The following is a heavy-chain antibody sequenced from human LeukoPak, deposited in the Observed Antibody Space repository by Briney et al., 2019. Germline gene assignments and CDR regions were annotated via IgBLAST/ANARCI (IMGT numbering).Heavy chain of an antibody. V-gene: IGHV3-23*01. Sequence: GGSLRLSCAASGFTFSSYAMSWVRQAPGKGLEWVSAISGSGGSTYYADSVKGRFTISRDNSKNTLYLQMNSLRAEDTAVYYCAKALPVVYSGSVHDAFDIWGQGTMVTVSS. CDR1: GFTFSSYA. CDR3: AKALPVVYSGSVHDAFDI. D-gene: IGHD1-26*01. CDR2: ISGSGGST. J-gene: IGHJ3*02.